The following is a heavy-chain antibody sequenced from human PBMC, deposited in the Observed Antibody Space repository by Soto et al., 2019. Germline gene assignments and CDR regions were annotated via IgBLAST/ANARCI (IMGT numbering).Heavy chain of an antibody. J-gene: IGHJ4*02. D-gene: IGHD5-12*01. Sequence: GGSLRLSCAASGFMFSSYAMSWVRQAPGKGLEWVSGISGSGSSTYYADSVKGRFTISRDNSNNRLYLQMNSLTAGDTAIYYCAKNRLPYSGYGGELGYWGQGILVTVSS. CDR1: GFMFSSYA. CDR3: AKNRLPYSGYGGELGY. CDR2: ISGSGSST. V-gene: IGHV3-23*01.